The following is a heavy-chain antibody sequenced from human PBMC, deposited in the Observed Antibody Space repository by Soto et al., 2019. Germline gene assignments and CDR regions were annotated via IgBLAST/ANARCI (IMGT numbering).Heavy chain of an antibody. CDR2: ISYDGSNK. CDR3: ARGAYCSGGSCYSPLDY. V-gene: IGHV3-30*04. D-gene: IGHD2-15*01. Sequence: GSLRLSCAASGFTFSSYAMHWVRQAPGKGLEWVAVISYDGSNKYYADSVKGRFTISRDNSKNTLYLQMNSLRAEDTAVYYCARGAYCSGGSCYSPLDYWGQGTLVTVSS. J-gene: IGHJ4*02. CDR1: GFTFSSYA.